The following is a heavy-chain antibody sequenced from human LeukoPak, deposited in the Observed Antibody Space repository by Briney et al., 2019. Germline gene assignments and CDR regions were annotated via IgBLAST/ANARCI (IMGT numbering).Heavy chain of an antibody. V-gene: IGHV4-59*01. D-gene: IGHD6-19*01. Sequence: PSETLSLTCTVSGGSISSYYWCWIRQPPGKGLEWIGYIYYSGSTNYNPSLKSRVTISVDTSKNQFSLKLSSVTAADTAVYYCARGRYSSGIYYFDYWGQGTLVTVSS. CDR1: GGSISSYY. CDR2: IYYSGST. J-gene: IGHJ4*02. CDR3: ARGRYSSGIYYFDY.